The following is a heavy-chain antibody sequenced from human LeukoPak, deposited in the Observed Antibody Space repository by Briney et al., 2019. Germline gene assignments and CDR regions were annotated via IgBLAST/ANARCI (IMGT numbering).Heavy chain of an antibody. CDR3: ARALVSSGSGSYYTAFDI. V-gene: IGHV4-59*01. D-gene: IGHD3-10*01. Sequence: PSETQSLTCTVSGGSISSYYWSWIRQPPGKGLEWIGYIYYSGSTNYNPSLKSRVTISVDTSENQFSLKLSSVTAADTAVYYCARALVSSGSGSYYTAFDIWGQGTMVTVSS. CDR2: IYYSGST. J-gene: IGHJ3*02. CDR1: GGSISSYY.